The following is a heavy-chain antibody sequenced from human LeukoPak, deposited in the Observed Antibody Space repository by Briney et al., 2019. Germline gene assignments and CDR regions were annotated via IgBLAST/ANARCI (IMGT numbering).Heavy chain of an antibody. V-gene: IGHV1-8*01. CDR3: ARGPPNWGYDY. CDR1: GNTFTSYD. Sequence: ASVKVSCKASGNTFTSYDINWVRQATGQGPEWMGWMSSNSGDTSYAQNFQGRVTMTRDTSISTAYMELSSLRSEDTAVYYCARGPPNWGYDYWGQGTLVTVSS. CDR2: MSSNSGDT. D-gene: IGHD7-27*01. J-gene: IGHJ4*02.